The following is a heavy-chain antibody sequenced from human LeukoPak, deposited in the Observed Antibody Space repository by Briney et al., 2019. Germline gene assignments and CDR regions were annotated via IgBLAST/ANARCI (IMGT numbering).Heavy chain of an antibody. CDR1: GFTFCSYY. J-gene: IGHJ4*02. D-gene: IGHD1-26*01. CDR2: INTDGSGT. CDR3: ARVGGSSDFDY. Sequence: GGSLRLSCAASGFTFCSYYMHWVRQSPGTGLVWVSLINTDGSGTSYADSVKGRFTISRDNAKNTLYLQMSSLRAEDTAVYYCARVGGSSDFDYWGPGTLITVSS. V-gene: IGHV3-74*01.